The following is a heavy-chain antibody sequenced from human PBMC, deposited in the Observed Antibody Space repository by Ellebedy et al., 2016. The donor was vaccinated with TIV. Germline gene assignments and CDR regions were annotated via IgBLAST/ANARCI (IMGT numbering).Heavy chain of an antibody. Sequence: SETLSLTXTVSGGSISSSSYYWGWIRQPPGKGLEWIGSIYYSGSTYYNPSLKSRVTISVDTSKNQFSLKLSSVTAADTAVYYCARTEWYYDSSGYGTNWYFDLWGRGTLVTVSS. J-gene: IGHJ2*01. CDR3: ARTEWYYDSSGYGTNWYFDL. D-gene: IGHD3-22*01. V-gene: IGHV4-39*07. CDR2: IYYSGST. CDR1: GGSISSSSYY.